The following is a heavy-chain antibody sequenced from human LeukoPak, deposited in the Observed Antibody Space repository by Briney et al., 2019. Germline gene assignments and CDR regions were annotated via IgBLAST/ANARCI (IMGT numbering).Heavy chain of an antibody. Sequence: PGGSLRLSCAASGFTFSSYVMNWVRQAPGEGLEWVSGISRSGDVTYYADSVKGRFTISRDNAKNTLYLQMNSLRTEDTAVYYCARGVVVTATSGNDYWGQGTLVTVSS. CDR1: GFTFSSYV. J-gene: IGHJ4*02. CDR3: ARGVVVTATSGNDY. CDR2: ISRSGDVT. V-gene: IGHV3-23*01. D-gene: IGHD3-16*02.